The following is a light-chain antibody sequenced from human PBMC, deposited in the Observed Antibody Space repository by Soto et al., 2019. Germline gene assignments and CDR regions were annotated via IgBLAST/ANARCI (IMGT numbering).Light chain of an antibody. CDR3: QQYKNWWT. CDR2: GAS. J-gene: IGKJ1*01. CDR1: QSVSSN. Sequence: ETEMAQNRATQRVSGGESRSRCCRASQSVSSNLAWYQQKPGQAPRLLIYGASTRATGIPARFSGSGSGTEYSLSILSLPSEDFAVSYCQQYKNWWTLGQGTKVDI. V-gene: IGKV3-15*01.